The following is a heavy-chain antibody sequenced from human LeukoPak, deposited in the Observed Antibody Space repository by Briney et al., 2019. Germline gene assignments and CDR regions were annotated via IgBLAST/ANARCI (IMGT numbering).Heavy chain of an antibody. Sequence: GASLKVSCTACGYTFKSYAMNWVRQAPGHGLEWMGWINTNTGNPTYAQGFTGRFVFSLDISASTAYLQISSLKVEDTAVYYCARVRDPYGMDVWGQGTTITVSS. V-gene: IGHV7-4-1*02. J-gene: IGHJ6*02. CDR3: ARVRDPYGMDV. D-gene: IGHD5-24*01. CDR1: GYTFKSYA. CDR2: INTNTGNP.